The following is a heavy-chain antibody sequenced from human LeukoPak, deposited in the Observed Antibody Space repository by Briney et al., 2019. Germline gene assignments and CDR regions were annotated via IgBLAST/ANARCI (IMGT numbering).Heavy chain of an antibody. D-gene: IGHD3-10*01. V-gene: IGHV4-31*03. Sequence: SETLSLTCTVSGGSINSGDYYWSWIRQHPGKGLEWIGYIYYSGSTYYNPSLKSRVTISVDTSKKQFSLKLSSMIAADTAVYYCARASRGSHWYWGQGTLVTVSS. CDR2: IYYSGST. J-gene: IGHJ4*02. CDR1: GGSINSGDYY. CDR3: ARASRGSHWY.